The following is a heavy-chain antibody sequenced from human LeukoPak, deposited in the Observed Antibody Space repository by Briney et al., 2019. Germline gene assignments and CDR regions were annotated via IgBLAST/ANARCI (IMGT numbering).Heavy chain of an antibody. CDR3: ADSKAYYFDY. V-gene: IGHV4-59*12. D-gene: IGHD2-15*01. CDR1: GGSISSYY. J-gene: IGHJ4*02. Sequence: PSETLSLTCTVSGGSISSYYWSWIRQPPGKGLEWIGYIYYSGSTNYNPSLKSRVTISVDTSKNQFSLKLSSVTAADTAVYYCADSKAYYFDYWGQGTLVTVSS. CDR2: IYYSGST.